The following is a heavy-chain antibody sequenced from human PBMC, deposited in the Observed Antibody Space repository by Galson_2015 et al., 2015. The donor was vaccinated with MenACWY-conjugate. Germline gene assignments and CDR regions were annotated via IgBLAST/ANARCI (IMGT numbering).Heavy chain of an antibody. CDR3: ARGHYGMDV. CDR1: GFTFRNYW. CDR2: IKKDGSEK. V-gene: IGHV3-7*03. J-gene: IGHJ6*02. Sequence: SLRLSCAVSGFTFRNYWMTWVRQAPGKGPEWVASIKKDGSEKYYVDSVKGRFTISRDNAKNSLYLEMNSLRVEDTAVYSCARGHYGMDVWGQGTTVTASS.